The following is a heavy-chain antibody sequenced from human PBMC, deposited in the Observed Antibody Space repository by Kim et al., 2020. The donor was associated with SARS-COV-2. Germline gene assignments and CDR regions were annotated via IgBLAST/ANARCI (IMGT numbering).Heavy chain of an antibody. Sequence: GGSLRLSCAASGFTFSSYSMNWVRQAPGKGLEWVSYISSSSSTIYYADSVKGRFTISRDNAKNSLYLQMNSLRDEDTAVYYCARDPTVVTRYYGMDVWGQGTTVTVSS. J-gene: IGHJ6*02. CDR3: ARDPTVVTRYYGMDV. D-gene: IGHD2-15*01. V-gene: IGHV3-48*02. CDR2: ISSSSSTI. CDR1: GFTFSSYS.